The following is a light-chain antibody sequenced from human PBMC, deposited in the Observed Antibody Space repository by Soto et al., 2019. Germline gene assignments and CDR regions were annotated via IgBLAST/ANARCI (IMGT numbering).Light chain of an antibody. CDR3: QQYNNWPPYT. CDR2: GAS. V-gene: IGKV3-15*01. J-gene: IGKJ2*01. CDR1: QSVSSN. Sequence: EIVMTQSPATLSVSPGERATLSCRARQSVSSNLAWYQQKPGQAPRLLIYGASTRATGIPARFSGSGSGTEVTLTISSLQSEDFGVYYCQQYNNWPPYTFRQGTKLEIK.